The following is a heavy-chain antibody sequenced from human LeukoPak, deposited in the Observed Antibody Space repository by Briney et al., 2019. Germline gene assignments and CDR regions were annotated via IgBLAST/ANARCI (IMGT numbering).Heavy chain of an antibody. J-gene: IGHJ1*01. Sequence: PGGSLRLSCAASGFIFSSYGMHWVRQAPGKGLEWVSATSGSGGSTYYADSVKGRFTISRDNSKNTLYMQMNSLRAEDTAVYYCAKAPTPVVAATLFHHWGQGTLVTVS. CDR2: TSGSGGST. CDR1: GFIFSSYG. CDR3: AKAPTPVVAATLFHH. D-gene: IGHD2-15*01. V-gene: IGHV3-23*01.